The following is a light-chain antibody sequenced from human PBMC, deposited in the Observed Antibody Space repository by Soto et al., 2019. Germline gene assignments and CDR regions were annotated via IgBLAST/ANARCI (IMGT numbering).Light chain of an antibody. CDR1: SPNIGAGKD. CDR3: QSYGTSLSGLYV. CDR2: DSN. V-gene: IGLV1-40*01. Sequence: QSVLTQPPSVSGAPGQRVTISCTGSSPNIGAGKDVHWYRQLPGAAPKFLISDSNHRPSGVPDRFSVSKSGASASLAITGLRAEDEGDYFCQSYGTSLSGLYVFGTGTKVTVL. J-gene: IGLJ1*01.